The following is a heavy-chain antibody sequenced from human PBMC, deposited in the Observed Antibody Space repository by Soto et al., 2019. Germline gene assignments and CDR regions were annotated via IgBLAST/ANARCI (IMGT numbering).Heavy chain of an antibody. Sequence: QVQLQESGPGLVKPSQTLSLTCTVSVGSISSAAHYWSWIRQHPGKGLEWIGYISHSGSTYYNPSLKSRVIMSVDTSKNQFSLSLTSVTAADTAVYYCPRDYTYGSNLFDCWGQRALVTVSS. CDR3: PRDYTYGSNLFDC. D-gene: IGHD5-18*01. J-gene: IGHJ4*02. CDR2: ISHSGST. CDR1: VGSISSAAHY. V-gene: IGHV4-31*03.